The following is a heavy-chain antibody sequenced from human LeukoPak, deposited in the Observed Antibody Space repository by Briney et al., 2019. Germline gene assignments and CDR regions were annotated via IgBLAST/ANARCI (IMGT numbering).Heavy chain of an antibody. V-gene: IGHV4-4*07. CDR1: GGSISSYY. CDR2: ISTSGGT. D-gene: IGHD2/OR15-2a*01. J-gene: IGHJ4*02. CDR3: AGHHPRNTVDF. Sequence: SETLSLTCSVSGGSISSYYWSWIRQPAGKGLEWIGRISTSGGTNYNPSLKSRVTMSLDTSKNQFSLKLSSVTAADTAVYYCAGHHPRNTVDFWGQGTLVTVSS.